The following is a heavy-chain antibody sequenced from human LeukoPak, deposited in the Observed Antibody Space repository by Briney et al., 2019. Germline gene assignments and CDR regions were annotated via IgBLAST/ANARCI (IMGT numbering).Heavy chain of an antibody. CDR2: IYYSGST. Sequence: SETRSLTCTVSGGSISSYYWSWIRQPPGKGLEWIGYIYYSGSTNYNPSLKSRVTISVDTSKNQFSLKLSSVTAADTAVYYCARLKDYGMDVWGQGTTVTVSS. V-gene: IGHV4-59*08. D-gene: IGHD2-15*01. J-gene: IGHJ6*02. CDR1: GGSISSYY. CDR3: ARLKDYGMDV.